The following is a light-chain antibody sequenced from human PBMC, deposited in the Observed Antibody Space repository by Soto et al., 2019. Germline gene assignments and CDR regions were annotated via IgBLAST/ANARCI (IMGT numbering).Light chain of an antibody. J-gene: IGKJ3*01. V-gene: IGKV3-20*01. CDR3: QQYGSSPKLI. CDR1: QSVDTNF. Sequence: EIVLTQSPGTLSLSPGERATLSCRASQSVDTNFLAWYQQKPGQAPRLLIHGASSRGTGIPDRFSGSGSGTDFTLTISRLEPEDFAVYYCQQYGSSPKLIFGPGTTVDVK. CDR2: GAS.